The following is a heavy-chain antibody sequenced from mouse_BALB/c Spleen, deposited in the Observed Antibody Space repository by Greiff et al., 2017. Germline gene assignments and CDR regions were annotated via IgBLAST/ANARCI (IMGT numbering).Heavy chain of an antibody. D-gene: IGHD2-4*01. CDR2: IWGDGST. Sequence: VMLVESGPGLVAPSQSLSITCTVSGFSLTGYGVNWVRQPPGKGLEWLGMIWGDGSTDYNSALKSRLSISKDNSKSQVFLKMNSLQTDDTARYYCARDEDYDYDDYAMDYWGQGTSVTVSS. CDR1: GFSLTGYG. CDR3: ARDEDYDYDDYAMDY. V-gene: IGHV2-6-7*01. J-gene: IGHJ4*01.